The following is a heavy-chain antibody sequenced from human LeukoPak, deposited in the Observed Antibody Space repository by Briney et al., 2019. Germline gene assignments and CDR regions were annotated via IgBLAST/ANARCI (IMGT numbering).Heavy chain of an antibody. V-gene: IGHV1-2*02. CDR2: INPNSGGT. D-gene: IGHD6-13*01. CDR3: ARGIAAAGGRWFDP. CDR1: GYTFTDYY. Sequence: ASVKVSCKASGYTFTDYYMHWVRQAPGQGLEWMGWINPNSGGTNYAQQFQGRVTMTRDTSIRTAYMELSNLRSDDTAVYYCARGIAAAGGRWFDPWGQGTLVTVSS. J-gene: IGHJ5*02.